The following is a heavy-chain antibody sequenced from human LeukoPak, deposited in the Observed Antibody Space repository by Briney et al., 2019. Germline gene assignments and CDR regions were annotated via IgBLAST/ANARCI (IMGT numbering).Heavy chain of an antibody. CDR2: IRYDGSNK. V-gene: IGHV3-30*02. D-gene: IGHD2-2*01. J-gene: IGHJ6*03. CDR1: GFTFSSYG. CDR3: AKALGYQLQFYYYYYMDV. Sequence: PGGSLRLSCVASGFTFSSYGMHWVRQAPGKGLEWVAFIRYDGSNKYYADSVKGRFTISRDNSKNTLYLQMNSLRAEDTAVYYCAKALGYQLQFYYYYYMDVWGKGTTVTVSS.